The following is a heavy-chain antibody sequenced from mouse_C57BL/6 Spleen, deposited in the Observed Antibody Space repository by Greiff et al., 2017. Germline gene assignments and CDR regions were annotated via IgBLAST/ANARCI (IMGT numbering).Heavy chain of an antibody. CDR2: IRSKSNNYAT. CDR1: GFSFNTYA. V-gene: IGHV10-1*01. J-gene: IGHJ1*03. Sequence: EVKLVESGGGLVQPKGSLKLSCAASGFSFNTYAMNWVRQAPGKGLEWVARIRSKSNNYATYSADSVKDRFTISRDKSESMLYLKMNNLKTEDTAMYYCVRDYTNYDGYFDVWGTGTTVTVSS. CDR3: VRDYTNYDGYFDV. D-gene: IGHD2-5*01.